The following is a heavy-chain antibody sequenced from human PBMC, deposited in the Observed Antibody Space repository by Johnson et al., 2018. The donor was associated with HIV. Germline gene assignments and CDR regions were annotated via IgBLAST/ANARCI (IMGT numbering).Heavy chain of an antibody. CDR3: AREGLKIAHDAFDI. V-gene: IGHV3-13*01. Sequence: VQLVESGGGLVKPGGSLRLSCAASGFTFSNAWMSWVRQATGKGLEWVSAIGTAGDTYYPGSVKGRFTISRENAKNSLYLQMNSLRGEDTALYYCAREGLKIAHDAFDIWGQGTMVTVSS. CDR2: IGTAGDT. J-gene: IGHJ3*02. CDR1: GFTFSNAW. D-gene: IGHD2-15*01.